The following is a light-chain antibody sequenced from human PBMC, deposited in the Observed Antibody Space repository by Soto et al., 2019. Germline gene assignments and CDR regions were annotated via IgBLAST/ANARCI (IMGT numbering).Light chain of an antibody. CDR1: QSVSSSY. V-gene: IGKV3D-20*02. CDR2: DAS. CDR3: QQRSNWPIT. J-gene: IGKJ5*01. Sequence: ELVLTQSPGTLSLSPGERAPLSCRASQSVSSSYLAWYQQKRGQAPRLLIYDASNRATGIPARFSGSGSGTDFTLTICSLEPEDFEVYYCQQRSNWPITFGQGTRLDIK.